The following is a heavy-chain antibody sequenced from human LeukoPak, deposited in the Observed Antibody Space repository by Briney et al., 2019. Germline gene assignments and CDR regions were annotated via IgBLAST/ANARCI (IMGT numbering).Heavy chain of an antibody. CDR3: ATDLWDDSRRPGAFDI. CDR2: FDPEDGET. D-gene: IGHD3-22*01. CDR1: GYTLTELS. Sequence: GASVKVSCKVSGYTLTELSMHWVRQAPGKGLEWMGGFDPEDGETIYAQKFQGRVTMTEDTSTDTAYMELSSLRSEDTAVYYCATDLWDDSRRPGAFDIWGQGTMVTVSS. V-gene: IGHV1-24*01. J-gene: IGHJ3*02.